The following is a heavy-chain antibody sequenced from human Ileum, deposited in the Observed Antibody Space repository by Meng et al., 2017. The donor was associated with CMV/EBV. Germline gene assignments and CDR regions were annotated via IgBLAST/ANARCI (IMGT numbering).Heavy chain of an antibody. D-gene: IGHD3-22*01. V-gene: IGHV2-5*02. Sequence: QITLKESGSTLVKPTQTLTLTCTFSGFSLSASGVGVGWIRQPPGKALEWLALIYWDDDKRYSPSLKSRLTITKDTSNNQVVLIMTNMDPVDTATYYCAHSSDYYDSSGELDYWGQGTLVTVSS. CDR3: AHSSDYYDSSGELDY. CDR2: IYWDDDK. CDR1: GFSLSASGVG. J-gene: IGHJ4*02.